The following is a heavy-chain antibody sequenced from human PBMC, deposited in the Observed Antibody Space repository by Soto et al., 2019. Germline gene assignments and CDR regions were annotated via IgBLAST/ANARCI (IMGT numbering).Heavy chain of an antibody. CDR3: AALEVGYLFMDV. CDR2: IVVGSGNT. CDR1: GFTFTSSA. J-gene: IGHJ6*02. V-gene: IGHV1-58*02. D-gene: IGHD6-25*01. Sequence: SVKVSCKASGFTFTSSAMQWVRQARGQRLEWIGWIVVGSGNTNYAQKFQERVTITRDMSTSTAYMELSSLRSEDTAVYYCAALEVGYLFMDVPGQGTTVTVSS.